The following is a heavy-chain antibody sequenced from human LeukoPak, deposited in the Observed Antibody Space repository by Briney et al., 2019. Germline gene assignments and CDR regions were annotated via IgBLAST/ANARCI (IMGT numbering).Heavy chain of an antibody. CDR3: AKDIKTMIVVVTGLMAFDI. Sequence: GGSLRLSCAASGFTVFNYAMAWVRQAPGKGLEWVSAINGGNDATNYANSVKGRFTISRDNSKNTLYLQMNSLRAEDTAVYYCAKDIKTMIVVVTGLMAFDIWGQGTMVTVSS. D-gene: IGHD3-22*01. J-gene: IGHJ3*02. CDR1: GFTVFNYA. V-gene: IGHV3-23*01. CDR2: INGGNDAT.